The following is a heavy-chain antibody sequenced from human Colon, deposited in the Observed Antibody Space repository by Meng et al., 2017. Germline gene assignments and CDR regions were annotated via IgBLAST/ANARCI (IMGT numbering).Heavy chain of an antibody. Sequence: DVQLLESGGGFVPPGGSPRLSCSASGFTFSSYEMVWVRRAPGQGLAGVSVISAAADRTYSADSVAGRFTISRDNSKNMVYLQMNNLRAEDTAVYYCARISTIATFFDNWGQGTLVTVSS. V-gene: IGHV3-23*01. CDR2: ISAAADRT. CDR3: ARISTIATFFDN. D-gene: IGHD1-26*01. J-gene: IGHJ4*02. CDR1: GFTFSSYE.